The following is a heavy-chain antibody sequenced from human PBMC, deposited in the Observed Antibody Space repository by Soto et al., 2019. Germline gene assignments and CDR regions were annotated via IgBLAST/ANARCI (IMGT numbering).Heavy chain of an antibody. V-gene: IGHV4-30-4*01. Sequence: SETLSLTCTVPGGSISSGDYYWSWIRQPPGKGLEWIGYIYYSGSTYYNPSLKSRVTISVDTSKNQFSLKLSSVTAADTAVYYCARVYDSSGYYEVVFDYWGQGTLVTVSS. CDR1: GGSISSGDYY. J-gene: IGHJ4*02. CDR2: IYYSGST. D-gene: IGHD3-22*01. CDR3: ARVYDSSGYYEVVFDY.